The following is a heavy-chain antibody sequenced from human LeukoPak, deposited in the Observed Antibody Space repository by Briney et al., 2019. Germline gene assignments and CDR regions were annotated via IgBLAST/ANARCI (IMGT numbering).Heavy chain of an antibody. J-gene: IGHJ4*02. D-gene: IGHD6-6*01. CDR2: INPSGGST. CDR3: ARKIAAPNKGFDY. V-gene: IGHV1-46*01. CDR1: GYTXTSYY. Sequence: ASVKVSCKASGYTXTSYYMHWVRQAPGQGLDWMGIINPSGGSTSYAQKFQGRVTMTRDTSTSTVYMELSSLRSEDTAVYYCARKIAAPNKGFDYWGQGTLVTVSS.